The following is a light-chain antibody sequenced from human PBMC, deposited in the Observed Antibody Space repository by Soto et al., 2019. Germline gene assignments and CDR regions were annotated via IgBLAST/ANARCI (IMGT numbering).Light chain of an antibody. CDR2: GAS. J-gene: IGKJ5*01. Sequence: EIVMRQSPATLSVSPGERATLSCRASQSVSSNLAWYQQKPGQAPRLLIYGASTRATGIPARFSGSGSGTEFTLTISSLQPEDFATYYCQQANSFPFTFGQGTRLEIK. V-gene: IGKV3-15*01. CDR3: QQANSFPFT. CDR1: QSVSSN.